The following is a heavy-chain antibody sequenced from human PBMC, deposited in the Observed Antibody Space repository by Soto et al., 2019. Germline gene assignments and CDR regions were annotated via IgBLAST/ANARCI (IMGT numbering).Heavy chain of an antibody. CDR2: INSDGSST. D-gene: IGHD7-27*01. V-gene: IGHV3-74*01. Sequence: EVHLVESGGGLVQPGGSLRLSCAASGFTFSSYWMHWVRQAPGKGLVWVSRINSDGSSTSYADSVKGRFTISRDNDKNRLYLQMNSLRAEDTGVYYCASSLLTPFDYWGEETLVTVSS. CDR1: GFTFSSYW. J-gene: IGHJ4*02. CDR3: ASSLLTPFDY.